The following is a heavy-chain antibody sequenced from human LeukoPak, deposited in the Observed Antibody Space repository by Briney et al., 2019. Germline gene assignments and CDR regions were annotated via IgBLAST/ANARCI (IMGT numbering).Heavy chain of an antibody. CDR1: GFTFNNYA. D-gene: IGHD2-15*01. CDR3: AKDIGYCSGGSCYTDFDY. CDR2: ISGSGGST. V-gene: IGHV3-23*01. J-gene: IGHJ4*02. Sequence: GGSLRLSCAASGFTFNNYAMSWVRQAPGKGLEWVSAISGSGGSTYYADSVKGRFTISRDNSKNTLYLQMNSLRAEDTAVYYCAKDIGYCSGGSCYTDFDYWGQGTLVTVSS.